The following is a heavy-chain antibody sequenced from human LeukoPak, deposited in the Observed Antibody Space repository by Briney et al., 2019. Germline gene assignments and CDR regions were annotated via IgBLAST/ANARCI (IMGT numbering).Heavy chain of an antibody. CDR3: VRSMTTTRNFEH. D-gene: IGHD1-1*01. CDR1: GFTFSSQP. Sequence: PGGSLRLSCAASGFTFSSQPMHWVRQTPGKGLEWVALISFDGKNKFYGDSVIGRFTISRDNTKNTLFLQMNSLRAEDMGVYYCVRSMTTTRNFEHWGQGTLVTVSS. J-gene: IGHJ4*02. CDR2: ISFDGKNK. V-gene: IGHV3-30*03.